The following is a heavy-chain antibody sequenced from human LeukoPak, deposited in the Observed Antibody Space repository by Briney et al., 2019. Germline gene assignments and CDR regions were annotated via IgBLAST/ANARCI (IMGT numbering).Heavy chain of an antibody. CDR3: ATDPLPRYCSSTSCYAVSEFDY. D-gene: IGHD2-2*01. V-gene: IGHV1-18*01. CDR1: GYTFTSYG. CDR2: ISAYNGNT. J-gene: IGHJ4*02. Sequence: SVKVSCKASGYTFTSYGISWVRQAPGQGLEWMGWISAYNGNTNYAQKLQGRVTMTTDTSTSTAYMELSSLRSGDTAVYYCATDPLPRYCSSTSCYAVSEFDYWGQGTLVTVSS.